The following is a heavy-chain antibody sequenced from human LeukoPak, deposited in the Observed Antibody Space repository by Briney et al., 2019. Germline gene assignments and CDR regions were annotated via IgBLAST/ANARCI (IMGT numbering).Heavy chain of an antibody. CDR1: GFTFSSYA. D-gene: IGHD3-22*01. V-gene: IGHV3-23*01. Sequence: GGSLRLSCAASGFTFSSYAMSWVRQAPGKGLEWVSAISGSGGSTYYADSVKGRFTISRDNSKNTLYLQMNSLRAEDTAVYYCASLEDYYDSSGSSLDYWGQGTLVTVSS. CDR3: ASLEDYYDSSGSSLDY. CDR2: ISGSGGST. J-gene: IGHJ4*02.